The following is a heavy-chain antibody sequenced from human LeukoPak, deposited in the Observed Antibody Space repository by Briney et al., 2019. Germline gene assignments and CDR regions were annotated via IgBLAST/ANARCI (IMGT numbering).Heavy chain of an antibody. D-gene: IGHD3-9*01. Sequence: GRSLRLSCAASGFTFDDYAMPWVRQAPGKGLEWVSGISWNSGSIGYADSVKGRFTISRDNAKNSLYLQMNSLRDEDTALYYCAKDKALRCFDWTWAFDIWGQGTMVTVSS. J-gene: IGHJ3*02. CDR1: GFTFDDYA. V-gene: IGHV3-9*01. CDR2: ISWNSGSI. CDR3: AKDKALRCFDWTWAFDI.